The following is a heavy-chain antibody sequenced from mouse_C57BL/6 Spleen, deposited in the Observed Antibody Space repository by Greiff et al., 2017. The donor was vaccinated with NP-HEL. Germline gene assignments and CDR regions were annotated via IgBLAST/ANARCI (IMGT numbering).Heavy chain of an antibody. J-gene: IGHJ4*01. Sequence: QVHVKQPGTELVKPGASVKLSCKASGYTFTSYWMHWVKQRPGQGLEWIGNINPSNGGTNYNEKFKSKATLTVDKSSSTAYMQLSSLTSEDSAVYYCASKFHGYYYAMDYWGQGTSVTVSS. V-gene: IGHV1-53*01. CDR1: GYTFTSYW. CDR2: INPSNGGT. CDR3: ASKFHGYYYAMDY. D-gene: IGHD2-2*01.